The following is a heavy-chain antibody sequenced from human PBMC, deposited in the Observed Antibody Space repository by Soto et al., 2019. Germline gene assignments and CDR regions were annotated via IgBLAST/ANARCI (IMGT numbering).Heavy chain of an antibody. V-gene: IGHV3-23*01. CDR3: ARDQEYFGTFTDWFDP. J-gene: IGHJ5*02. CDR1: GFTLSSYV. D-gene: IGHD3-9*01. CDR2: IGGSGGT. Sequence: PGGSLRLSCVASGFTLSSYVMTWVRQAPGKGLEWVSTIGGSGGTYYPDSVKGRFSISRDNFKSTLFLQMNSLRAEDTAVYYCARDQEYFGTFTDWFDPWGQGTLVTGSS.